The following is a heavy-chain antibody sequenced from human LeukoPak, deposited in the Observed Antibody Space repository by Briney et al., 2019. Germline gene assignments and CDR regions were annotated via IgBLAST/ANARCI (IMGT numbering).Heavy chain of an antibody. V-gene: IGHV3-7*01. Sequence: HPGGSLRLPCAASGFTFSSYWMSWVRQAPGKGLEWVANIKQDGSEKYYVDSVKGRFTISRDNAKNSLYLQMNSLRAEDTAVYYCARGGMITFGGVIVRYWGQGTLVTVSS. CDR1: GFTFSSYW. CDR2: IKQDGSEK. D-gene: IGHD3-16*02. CDR3: ARGGMITFGGVIVRY. J-gene: IGHJ4*02.